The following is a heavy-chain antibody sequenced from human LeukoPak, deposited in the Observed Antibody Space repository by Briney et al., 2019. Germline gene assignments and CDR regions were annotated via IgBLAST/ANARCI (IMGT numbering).Heavy chain of an antibody. V-gene: IGHV3-23*01. Sequence: PGGSLRLSCAASGFTFSNYAMIWVRQTPGKGLEWVSTITDSGANTYYADSVKGRFTISRDNFKNTLYLQINSLRAEDTAVYYCAKRDAQRGPGSYFFDYWGQGTLVTVSS. CDR3: AKRDAQRGPGSYFFDY. J-gene: IGHJ4*02. CDR1: GFTFSNYA. D-gene: IGHD3-10*01. CDR2: ITDSGANT.